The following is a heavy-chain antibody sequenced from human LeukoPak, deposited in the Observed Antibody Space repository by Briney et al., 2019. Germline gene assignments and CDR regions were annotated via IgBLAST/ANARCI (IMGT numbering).Heavy chain of an antibody. D-gene: IGHD6-6*01. CDR2: TYYRSKWYN. J-gene: IGHJ6*03. CDR3: ARVFVYSSSSLYYYYYMDV. V-gene: IGHV6-1*01. Sequence: SQTLSLTCAISGDSVSSNSAAWNWIRQSPSRGLEWLGRTYYRSKWYNDYAVSVKSRITINPDTSKNQFSLQLNSVTPEDTAVYYCARVFVYSSSSLYYYYYMDVWGKGTTVTVSS. CDR1: GDSVSSNSAA.